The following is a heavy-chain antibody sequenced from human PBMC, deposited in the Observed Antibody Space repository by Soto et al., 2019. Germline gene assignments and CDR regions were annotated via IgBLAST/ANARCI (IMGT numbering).Heavy chain of an antibody. CDR2: ISGSGGAT. D-gene: IGHD3-3*01. J-gene: IGHJ6*02. V-gene: IGHV3-23*01. CDR3: AKDSWAIFGVPAGEYYAMDV. CDR1: GFTFENYA. Sequence: GGSLRLSCVASGFTFENYAMSWVRQSPGKGLEWVSAISGSGGATYYSDSVKGRFTISRDNSKNTVYLQMNDLRVEDAAEYFCAKDSWAIFGVPAGEYYAMDVWGQGTTVTVSS.